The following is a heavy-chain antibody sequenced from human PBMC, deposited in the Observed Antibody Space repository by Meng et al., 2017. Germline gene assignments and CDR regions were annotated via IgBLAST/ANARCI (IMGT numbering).Heavy chain of an antibody. J-gene: IGHJ2*01. CDR1: GGTFSSYT. Sequence: QGQWVQSGAEVKKPGSLVKVSCKASGGTFSSYTISRVRQAPGQGLEWMGRIIPILGIANYAQKFQGRVTITADKSTSTAYMELSSLRSEDTAVYYCARSKDGYNYWYFDLWGRGTLVTVSS. D-gene: IGHD5-24*01. CDR2: IIPILGIA. V-gene: IGHV1-69*02. CDR3: ARSKDGYNYWYFDL.